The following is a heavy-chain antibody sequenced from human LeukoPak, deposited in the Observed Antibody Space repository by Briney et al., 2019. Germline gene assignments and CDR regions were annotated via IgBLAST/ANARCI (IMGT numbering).Heavy chain of an antibody. D-gene: IGHD3-9*01. CDR1: GFTFSSYG. Sequence: GGSLRLSCAASGFTFSSYGMNWVRQAPGKGLEWVSSISSSTSYIYYADSVKGRFTISRDNAKNSLYLQMNSLRAEDTAMYYCARVGYDILTGQLDYLGQGTLVTVSS. CDR2: ISSSTSYI. V-gene: IGHV3-21*01. J-gene: IGHJ4*02. CDR3: ARVGYDILTGQLDY.